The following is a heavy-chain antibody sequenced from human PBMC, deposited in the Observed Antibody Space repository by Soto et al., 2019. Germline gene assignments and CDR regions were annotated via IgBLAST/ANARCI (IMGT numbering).Heavy chain of an antibody. J-gene: IGHJ6*02. V-gene: IGHV1-2*04. CDR2: INPNSGGT. Sequence: ASVKVSCKASGYTFTVYYMHCVRQSPLQGLEWMGWINPNSGGTNYAQKFQGWVTMTRDTSISTAYMELSRLRSDDTAVYYCARAQVRGVKILYYGMDVWGQGTTVTVSS. CDR3: ARAQVRGVKILYYGMDV. D-gene: IGHD3-10*01. CDR1: GYTFTVYY.